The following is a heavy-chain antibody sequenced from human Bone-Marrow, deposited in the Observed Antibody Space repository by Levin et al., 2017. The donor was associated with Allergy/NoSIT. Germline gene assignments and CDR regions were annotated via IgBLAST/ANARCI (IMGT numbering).Heavy chain of an antibody. Sequence: ASETLSLTCTDSGGSISSSIYYWGWIRQPPGKGLEWIANIDYAGNTYYNPSLKSRVTISVDTSKKQFSLRLSPVTAADTAVYYCARTIPTAILLRGYFDLWGRGTLVTVSS. D-gene: IGHD1-1*01. V-gene: IGHV4-39*01. J-gene: IGHJ2*01. CDR2: IDYAGNT. CDR3: ARTIPTAILLRGYFDL. CDR1: GGSISSSIYY.